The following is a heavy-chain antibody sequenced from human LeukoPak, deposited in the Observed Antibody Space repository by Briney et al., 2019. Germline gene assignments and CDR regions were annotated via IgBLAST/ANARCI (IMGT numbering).Heavy chain of an antibody. J-gene: IGHJ4*02. D-gene: IGHD6-19*01. CDR1: GFTFSNYR. V-gene: IGHV3-21*01. Sequence: GGSLRLSCAASGFTFSNYRMNWVRQAPGKGLEWVSSISSSSIYIYYADSLKGRFTISRDNARNSLYLQMNSLRAEDTAVYYCARDPSGWYFVDYWGQGTLVTVSS. CDR3: ARDPSGWYFVDY. CDR2: ISSSSIYI.